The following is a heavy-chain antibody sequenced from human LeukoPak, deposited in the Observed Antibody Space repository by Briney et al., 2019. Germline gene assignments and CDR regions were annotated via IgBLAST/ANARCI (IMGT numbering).Heavy chain of an antibody. CDR1: GFIVSSSY. V-gene: IGHV3-53*01. J-gene: IGHJ4*02. CDR3: ASGGTGARKYYSDPFHY. Sequence: GGSLRLSCAASGFIVSSSYMSWVRQAPGKGLEWVSIMYSAGSTYYADSVRGRFTISRDSSKNTVSLQMNSLRVEDTAVYYCASGGTGARKYYSDPFHYWGQGTLVAVSS. D-gene: IGHD3-10*01. CDR2: MYSAGST.